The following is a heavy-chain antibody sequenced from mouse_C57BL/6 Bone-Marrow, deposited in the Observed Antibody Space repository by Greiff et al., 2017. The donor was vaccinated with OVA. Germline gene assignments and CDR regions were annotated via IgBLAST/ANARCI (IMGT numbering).Heavy chain of an antibody. CDR3: AVGELGQSDFDY. Sequence: EVQLQQSGPELVKPGASVKISCKASGYTFTDYYMNWVKQSHGKSLEWIGDINPNNGGTSYNQKFKGKATLTVDKSSSTAYMELRSLTSEDAAVYYCAVGELGQSDFDYWGQGTTLTVSS. CDR1: GYTFTDYY. CDR2: INPNNGGT. J-gene: IGHJ2*01. V-gene: IGHV1-26*01. D-gene: IGHD4-1*01.